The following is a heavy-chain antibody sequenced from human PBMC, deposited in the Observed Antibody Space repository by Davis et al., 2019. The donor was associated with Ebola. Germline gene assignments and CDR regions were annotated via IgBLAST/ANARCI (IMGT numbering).Heavy chain of an antibody. Sequence: GESLKISCVASGFTFSTYGINWVRQAPGKGLEWVSYISGSSRTIYYADSVKGRFTISRDNSKSTLYLQMNSLRAEDTAVYYCARAPSGYSSSFDYWGQGTLVTVSS. CDR3: ARAPSGYSSSFDY. J-gene: IGHJ4*02. CDR2: ISGSSRTI. D-gene: IGHD6-13*01. V-gene: IGHV3-48*01. CDR1: GFTFSTYG.